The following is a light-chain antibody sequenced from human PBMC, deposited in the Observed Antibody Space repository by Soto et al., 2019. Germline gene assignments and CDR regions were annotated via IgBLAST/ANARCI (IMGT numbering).Light chain of an antibody. CDR2: DIN. V-gene: IGLV2-14*01. CDR1: ISDIGGYIF. J-gene: IGLJ1*01. Sequence: QSALTQPASVSGSPGQSITVSCTGTISDIGGYIFVSWYRQHPGKAPKLMIYDINNRPSGVSKRVSGSKSGNTASLTISGLQAEDEADYYCVSYTARASYVFGTGTKLTVL. CDR3: VSYTARASYV.